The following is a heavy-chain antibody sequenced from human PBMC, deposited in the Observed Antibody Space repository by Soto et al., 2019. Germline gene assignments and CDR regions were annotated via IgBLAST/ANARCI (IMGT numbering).Heavy chain of an antibody. D-gene: IGHD3-3*01. J-gene: IGHJ4*02. V-gene: IGHV4-30-4*01. CDR1: GGSISSGDYY. CDR3: ARDLYFWSRF. Sequence: PSETLSLTCTVSGGSISSGDYYWNWIRQPPGKGLEWIGYIYSSGSTKYNPSLKSRVTIPLDTSKNKSSLKLSSVTAADTAVYYCARDLYFWSRFRGQGTRVTVSS. CDR2: IYSSGST.